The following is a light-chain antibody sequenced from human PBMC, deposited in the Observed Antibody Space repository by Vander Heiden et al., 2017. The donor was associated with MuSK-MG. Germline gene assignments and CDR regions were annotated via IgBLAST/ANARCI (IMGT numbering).Light chain of an antibody. CDR2: LGS. Sequence: DIMMTQSPLSLPVTLGEPASISCRSSQSLLHSNGYNYLDWYLQKPGQSPQLLIYLGSSRASGVPDRFSGSGSGTDFTLKISRVEAEDVGVYYCMQALQTSITFGQGTRLEIK. CDR3: MQALQTSIT. J-gene: IGKJ5*01. CDR1: QSLLHSNGYNY. V-gene: IGKV2-28*01.